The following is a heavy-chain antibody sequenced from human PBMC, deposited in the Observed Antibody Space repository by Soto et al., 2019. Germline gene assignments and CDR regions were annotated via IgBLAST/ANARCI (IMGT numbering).Heavy chain of an antibody. V-gene: IGHV6-1*01. J-gene: IGHJ4*02. CDR2: TYYRSKWYN. Sequence: SQTLSLTCAIAGDTVSSSSVTWNWIRQSPSRGLEWLGRTYYRSKWYNDYAESVKSRITINPDTSKNQFSLHLNSVTPEDTAVTYCVRLIGNSCLDFWGQGTLVTVSS. CDR1: GDTVSSSSVT. D-gene: IGHD1-26*01. CDR3: VRLIGNSCLDF.